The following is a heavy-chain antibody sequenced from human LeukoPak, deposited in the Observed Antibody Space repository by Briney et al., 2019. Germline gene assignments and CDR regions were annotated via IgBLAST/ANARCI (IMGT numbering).Heavy chain of an antibody. V-gene: IGHV3-23*01. CDR2: ISGSGGST. J-gene: IGHJ4*02. CDR1: GFTFSSYA. D-gene: IGHD3-3*01. CDR3: AKGGFGVVIDIFDY. Sequence: GGSLRLSCAASGFTFSSYALSWARQAPGKGLEWVSAISGSGGSTYYADSVKGRFTISRDDSKNTLYLQMNSLRAEDTAVYYCAKGGFGVVIDIFDYWGQGTLVTVSS.